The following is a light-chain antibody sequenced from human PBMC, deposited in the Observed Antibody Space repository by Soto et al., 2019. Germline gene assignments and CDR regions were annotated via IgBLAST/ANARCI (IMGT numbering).Light chain of an antibody. J-gene: IGLJ3*02. CDR1: TSNIGSHT. Sequence: SVLTQPPSASGTPGQRVTLSCSGSTSNIGSHTVNWYQQLPRTAPKLLIYSNNERPSGVPDRVSGSKSGTSASLATSGLQSEDEADYYCSTWDDSLNGVVFGGGTKLTVL. CDR2: SNN. V-gene: IGLV1-44*01. CDR3: STWDDSLNGVV.